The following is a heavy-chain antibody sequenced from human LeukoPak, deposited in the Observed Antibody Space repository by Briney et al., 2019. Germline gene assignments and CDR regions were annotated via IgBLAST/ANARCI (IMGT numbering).Heavy chain of an antibody. V-gene: IGHV3-53*01. CDR3: ARAPGDYDSSGYYYSRYYYYGMDV. Sequence: GGSLRLSCAASGFTVSSDYMSWVRQAPGKGLEWVSVIYSGGSTYYADSVKGRFTISRDNSKNTLYLQMNSLRAEDTAVYYCARAPGDYDSSGYYYSRYYYYGMDVWGQGTTVTVSS. CDR2: IYSGGST. J-gene: IGHJ6*02. CDR1: GFTVSSDY. D-gene: IGHD3-22*01.